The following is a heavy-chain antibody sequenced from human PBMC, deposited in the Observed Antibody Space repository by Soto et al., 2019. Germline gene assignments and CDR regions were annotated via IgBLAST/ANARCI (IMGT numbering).Heavy chain of an antibody. J-gene: IGHJ3*02. D-gene: IGHD3-22*01. CDR1: GFTFNSYG. V-gene: IGHV3-33*06. Sequence: GGSLRLSCAASGFTFNSYGMHWVRQAPGKGLEWVAIIWYDGSNKYYADSVKGRFTISRDSSKNTLYLQMNSLRAEDTAVYYCAKLVVVVITKDHDAFDIWGQGTMVTVSS. CDR3: AKLVVVVITKDHDAFDI. CDR2: IWYDGSNK.